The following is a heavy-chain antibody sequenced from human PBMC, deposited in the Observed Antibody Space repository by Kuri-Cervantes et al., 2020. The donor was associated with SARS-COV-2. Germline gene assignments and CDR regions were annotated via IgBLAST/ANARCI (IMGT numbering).Heavy chain of an antibody. D-gene: IGHD3-10*01. Sequence: ASVKVSCKASAYTFTSYDIHWVRQAPGQGPEWMGWINPNSGGTNYAQRFQGRVTMTRDTSISTAYMELSRLRSDDTAVYYCANEGNYYGRALDFWGQGTLVTVSS. CDR3: ANEGNYYGRALDF. V-gene: IGHV1-2*02. CDR2: INPNSGGT. CDR1: AYTFTSYD. J-gene: IGHJ4*01.